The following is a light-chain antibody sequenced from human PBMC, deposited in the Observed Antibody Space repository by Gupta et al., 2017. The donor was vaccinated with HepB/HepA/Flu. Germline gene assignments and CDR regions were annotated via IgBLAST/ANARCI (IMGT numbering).Light chain of an antibody. CDR2: LGS. CDR3: TQGIQQALN. V-gene: IGKV2-28*01. J-gene: IGKJ3*01. Sequence: VMTQSPLSLPVTPGEPASISCRSSQSLLHSNGYNSLDWYLQKTGQSPQLLIYLGSNRASGGPDRVSGSGSGKEFIPNISSVEAEDVGVSYCTQGIQQALNFGPRPTVTI. CDR1: QSLLHSNGYNS.